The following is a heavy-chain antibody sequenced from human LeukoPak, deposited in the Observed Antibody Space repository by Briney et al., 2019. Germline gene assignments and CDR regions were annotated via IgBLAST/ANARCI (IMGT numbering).Heavy chain of an antibody. J-gene: IGHJ4*02. D-gene: IGHD6-13*01. Sequence: SSETLSLTCTVSGGSFSSANYYWSWIRQPAGKGLEWIGHIYTSGSTKYNPSLKSRVTISVDTSKNQFSLKLSSVTAADTAVYYCARVNPYGNSSSQTTNFDYWGQGTLVTVSS. CDR1: GGSFSSANYY. CDR3: ARVNPYGNSSSQTTNFDY. CDR2: IYTSGST. V-gene: IGHV4-61*10.